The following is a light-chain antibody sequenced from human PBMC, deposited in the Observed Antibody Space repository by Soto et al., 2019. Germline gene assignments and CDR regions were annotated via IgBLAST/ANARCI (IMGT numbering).Light chain of an antibody. J-gene: IGKJ4*01. Sequence: DIVMTQSPDSLAVSLGERATINCKSSQSVLYSSNNKNYLAWYQQKPGQPPKLLIHWASTRESGVPDRFSGSGSGTDFTLPISSLQADDVAVYYCQQYYSTRLTFGGGTKVEIK. V-gene: IGKV4-1*01. CDR2: WAS. CDR1: QSVLYSSNNKNY. CDR3: QQYYSTRLT.